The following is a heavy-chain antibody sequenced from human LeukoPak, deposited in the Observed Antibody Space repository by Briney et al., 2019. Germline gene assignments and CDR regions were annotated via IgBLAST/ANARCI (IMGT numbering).Heavy chain of an antibody. CDR3: AKDIHDSGLNYYYYYGMDV. J-gene: IGHJ6*02. D-gene: IGHD3-10*01. V-gene: IGHV3-23*01. Sequence: GGSLRLSCAASGFTFSSYAMSWVRQAPGKGLEWVSAMSGSGAGTHYADSVKGRFTISRDNSKNTLWLQMNSLRAEDTAVYYCAKDIHDSGLNYYYYYGMDVWGQGTTVTVSS. CDR2: MSGSGAGT. CDR1: GFTFSSYA.